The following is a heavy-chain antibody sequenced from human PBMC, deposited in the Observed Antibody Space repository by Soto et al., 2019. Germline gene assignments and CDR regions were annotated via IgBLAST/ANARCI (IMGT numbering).Heavy chain of an antibody. D-gene: IGHD3-9*01. CDR3: TNRYFDVRFGMDV. J-gene: IGHJ6*02. Sequence: PGGSLRLSCAASVFTFGDYAMSWVRQAPGKGPEWVGFIRSKAYGGTTEYAASVKGRFTISRDDSKSIAYLQMNSLKTEDTAVYYCTNRYFDVRFGMDVWGQGTTVTVSS. CDR1: VFTFGDYA. V-gene: IGHV3-49*04. CDR2: IRSKAYGGTT.